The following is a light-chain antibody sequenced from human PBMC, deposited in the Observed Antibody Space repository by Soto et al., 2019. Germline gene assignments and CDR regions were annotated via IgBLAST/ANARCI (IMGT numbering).Light chain of an antibody. V-gene: IGLV1-44*01. CDR1: SSNIGSNT. Sequence: QSVLTQPPSASGTPGQRVTISCSGSSSNIGSNTVNWYQQLPGTAPKLLIYSNNQRPSGVPDRFSGSKSGTSASLAISGLRSEDEADYYCAAWDDSRNGYMVFGGGTKLTVL. CDR2: SNN. CDR3: AAWDDSRNGYMV. J-gene: IGLJ2*01.